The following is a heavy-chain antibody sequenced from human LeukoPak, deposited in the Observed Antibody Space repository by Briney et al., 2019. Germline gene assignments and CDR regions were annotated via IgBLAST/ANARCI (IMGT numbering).Heavy chain of an antibody. CDR2: IDYSGST. CDR3: ARRGGVVRGNWFDP. V-gene: IGHV4-59*02. J-gene: IGHJ5*02. CDR1: GGSVSSYY. D-gene: IGHD3-10*01. Sequence: SETLSLTCTVAGGSVSSYYWSWIRQPPGKGLEWIGYIDYSGSTTYNPSLKSRVTISLDTSKNHFSLRLSSVTAADTAVYYCARRGGVVRGNWFDPWGQGTLDTVSS.